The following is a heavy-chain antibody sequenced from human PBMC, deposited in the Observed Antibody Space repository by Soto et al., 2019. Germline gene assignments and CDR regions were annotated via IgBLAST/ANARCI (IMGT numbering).Heavy chain of an antibody. V-gene: IGHV1-3*01. Sequence: QVQLVQSGAEVKKPGASVKVSCKASGYTFTSYAMHWVRQAPGQRLEWMGWINAGNGNTKYSQKFQGRVTITRDTYASTAYMELSSLRSEDTAVYYCARTGVNLYYYYGRDVWGQGTTVTVCS. CDR1: GYTFTSYA. CDR2: INAGNGNT. D-gene: IGHD3-10*01. CDR3: ARTGVNLYYYYGRDV. J-gene: IGHJ6*02.